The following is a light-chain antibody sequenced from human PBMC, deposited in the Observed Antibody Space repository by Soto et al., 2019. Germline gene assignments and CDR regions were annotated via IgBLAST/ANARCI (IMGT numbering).Light chain of an antibody. CDR2: GAS. V-gene: IGKV3-20*01. Sequence: EIVLTQSPVTLSLSPGERATLSCRASQSVSSSYLAWYQQKPGQAPRLLIYGASSRATGIPDRFSGSGSGTDFTLTISRLEPEDFAVYYCQQYGSSPPYTFGQETKLEIK. CDR1: QSVSSSY. CDR3: QQYGSSPPYT. J-gene: IGKJ2*01.